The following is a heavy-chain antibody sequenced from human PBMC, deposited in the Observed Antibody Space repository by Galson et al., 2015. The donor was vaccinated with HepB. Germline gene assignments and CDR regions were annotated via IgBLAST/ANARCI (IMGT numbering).Heavy chain of an antibody. D-gene: IGHD3-16*01. CDR1: GFTFSDAW. CDR2: IKSNVDGGTT. J-gene: IGHJ4*02. CDR3: TSLGATAYVRS. Sequence: SLRLSCAVFGFTFSDAWMSWVRQAPGKGLEYIGLIKSNVDGGTTHYPAPVKGRFTISGDDSKNTLYLQINSLKTEDTAVYYCTSLGATAYVRSWGQGTLVAVSS. V-gene: IGHV3-15*01.